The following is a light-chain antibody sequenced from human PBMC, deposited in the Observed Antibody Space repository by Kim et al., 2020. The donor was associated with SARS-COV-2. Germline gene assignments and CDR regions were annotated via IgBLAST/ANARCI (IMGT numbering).Light chain of an antibody. V-gene: IGLV6-57*03. CDR2: EDD. Sequence: GTTVTISCTRSSGSIDDNYVQWYQQRPGGVPTTVIYEDDQRPSGVSDRFSGSIDNSSNSASLTISGLRTEDEADYYCQSYNRDNVIFGGGTKVTVL. J-gene: IGLJ2*01. CDR1: SGSIDDNY. CDR3: QSYNRDNVI.